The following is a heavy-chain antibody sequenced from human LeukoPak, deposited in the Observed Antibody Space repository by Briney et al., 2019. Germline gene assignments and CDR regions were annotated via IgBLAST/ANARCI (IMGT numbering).Heavy chain of an antibody. CDR1: GGSFSGYY. V-gene: IGHV4-34*01. CDR2: INHSGST. CDR3: ARGPTGYCSSTSCYSGFRRRDSGLDY. Sequence: IPSETPSLTCAVYGGSFSGYYWSWIRQPPGKGLEWIGEINHSGSTNYNTSLKSRVTISVDTSKNQFSLKLSSVTAADTAVYYCARGPTGYCSSTSCYSGFRRRDSGLDYWGQGTLVTVSS. J-gene: IGHJ4*02. D-gene: IGHD2-2*01.